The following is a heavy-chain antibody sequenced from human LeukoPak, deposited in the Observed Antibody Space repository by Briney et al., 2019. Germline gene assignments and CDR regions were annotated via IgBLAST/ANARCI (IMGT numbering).Heavy chain of an antibody. CDR1: GGSISSGGYS. V-gene: IGHV4-30-4*07. CDR2: IYYSGST. D-gene: IGHD3-3*01. CDR3: ARSGGGLGYYDFWSGYSAPFDY. J-gene: IGHJ4*02. Sequence: PSQTLSLTCAVSGGSISSGGYSWSWIRQPPGKGLEWIGYIYYSGSTYYNPSLKSRVTISVDTSKNQFSLKLSSVTAADTAVYYCARSGGGLGYYDFWSGYSAPFDYWGQGTLVTVSS.